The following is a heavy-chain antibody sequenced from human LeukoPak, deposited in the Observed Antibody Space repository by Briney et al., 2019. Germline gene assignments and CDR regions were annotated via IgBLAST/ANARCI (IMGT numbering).Heavy chain of an antibody. CDR1: GFPFSDFH. Sequence: GGSLRLSCVGAGFPFSDFHMSWIRQAPGKGLEWVSYITSGGGFKYYADSVKGRFSISRDDSKNSVFLQMNSLRVEDTAVCYCARVRPGSSGSYYRTSWGQGTLVTVSS. V-gene: IGHV3-11*04. D-gene: IGHD3-22*01. J-gene: IGHJ4*02. CDR3: ARVRPGSSGSYYRTS. CDR2: ITSGGGFK.